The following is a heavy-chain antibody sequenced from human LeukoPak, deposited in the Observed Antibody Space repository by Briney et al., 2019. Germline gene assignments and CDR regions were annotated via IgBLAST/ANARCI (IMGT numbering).Heavy chain of an antibody. Sequence: PSETLSLTCTVSGGSISSYYWSWIRQPPGKGLEWIGYIYYSGSTNYNPSLKSRATISVDTSKNQFSLKLSSVTAADTAVYYCARVRRWLQPSVYYYYYMDVWGKGTTVTVSS. CDR1: GGSISSYY. CDR3: ARVRRWLQPSVYYYYYMDV. D-gene: IGHD5-24*01. J-gene: IGHJ6*03. V-gene: IGHV4-59*01. CDR2: IYYSGST.